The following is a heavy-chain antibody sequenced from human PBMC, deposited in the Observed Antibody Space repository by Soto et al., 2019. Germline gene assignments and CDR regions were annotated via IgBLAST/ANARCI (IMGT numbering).Heavy chain of an antibody. Sequence: GGSLRLSCAASGFTFSSYAMSWVRQAPGKGLEWVSAISGSGGSTYYADSVKGRFTISRDNSKNTLYLQMNSLRAEDTAVYYCAKHPSGVVVVAAKYYFDYWGQGTLVTVSS. V-gene: IGHV3-23*01. J-gene: IGHJ4*02. CDR3: AKHPSGVVVVAAKYYFDY. CDR2: ISGSGGST. D-gene: IGHD2-15*01. CDR1: GFTFSSYA.